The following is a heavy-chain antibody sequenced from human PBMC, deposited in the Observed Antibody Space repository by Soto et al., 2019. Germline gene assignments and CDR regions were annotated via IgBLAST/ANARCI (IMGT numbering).Heavy chain of an antibody. CDR2: IYYTGIT. Sequence: SETLSLTCTVSGGSVSGVDYFWSWIRQSPGKGLEWIGYIYYTGITHLNPSLKSRLTMAVDTSKNEFSLKLTSVSAADTAVYFCAREEXXXIISWFDPWGQGTPVTVSS. J-gene: IGHJ5*02. CDR3: AREEXXXIISWFDP. CDR1: GGSVSGVDYF. V-gene: IGHV4-30-4*01.